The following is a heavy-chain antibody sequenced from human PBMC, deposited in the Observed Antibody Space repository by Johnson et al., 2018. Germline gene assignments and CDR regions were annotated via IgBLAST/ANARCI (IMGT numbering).Heavy chain of an antibody. CDR2: INYRGST. CDR1: DGSISSYY. Sequence: VQLQESGPGLVKPSETLSLTCTVSDGSISSYYWTWIRQPPGKGLEWIGNINYRGSTNYNPSLKSRVTISVDTPKNQFSLKLSSVTAADTAVYYCARDHGRATLFGVEPTYYMDVWGKGTTVTVSS. CDR3: ARDHGRATLFGVEPTYYMDV. V-gene: IGHV4-59*01. D-gene: IGHD3-3*01. J-gene: IGHJ6*03.